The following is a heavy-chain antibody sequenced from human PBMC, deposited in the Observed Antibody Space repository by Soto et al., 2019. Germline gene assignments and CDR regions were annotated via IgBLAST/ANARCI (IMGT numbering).Heavy chain of an antibody. V-gene: IGHV3-21*01. J-gene: IGHJ6*02. CDR1: GFTFSSYS. CDR3: ERGEFRTMIVLVDGMDV. D-gene: IGHD3-22*01. CDR2: ISSSSSYI. Sequence: GGSLRLSCAASGFTFSSYSMNWVRQAPGKGLEWVSSISSSSSYIYYADSVKGRFTISRDNPKNSLYLQMNSLRAEDTAVYYCERGEFRTMIVLVDGMDVWGQGTTVTVSS.